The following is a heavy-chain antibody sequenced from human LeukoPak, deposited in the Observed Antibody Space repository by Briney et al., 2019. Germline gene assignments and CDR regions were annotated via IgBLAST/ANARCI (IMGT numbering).Heavy chain of an antibody. CDR3: GRAFPPLRTASAGDL. J-gene: IGHJ4*02. V-gene: IGHV3-21*01. D-gene: IGHD3-16*01. CDR1: GFSFSDYD. Sequence: GGSLRLSCSASGFSFSDYDMNWFRQAPGKGLEWISSISGRSSHVYYGDSVKGRFSISRDNAMNSVFLQMNSLGVGDTAVYYCGRAFPPLRTASAGDLWGQGTLVTVSS. CDR2: ISGRSSHV.